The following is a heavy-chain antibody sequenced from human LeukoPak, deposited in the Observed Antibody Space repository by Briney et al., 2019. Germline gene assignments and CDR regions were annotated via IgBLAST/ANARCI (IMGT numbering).Heavy chain of an antibody. D-gene: IGHD6-19*01. CDR2: IYYSGST. J-gene: IGHJ2*01. CDR3: ARRIAVAGTRYFDL. Sequence: PSETLSLTCTVSGGSISSSSYYWGWIRQPPGKGLEWIGSIYYSGSTYYNPSLKSRVTISVGTSKNQFSLKLSSVTAADTAVYYCARRIAVAGTRYFDLWGRGTLVTVSS. CDR1: GGSISSSSYY. V-gene: IGHV4-39*01.